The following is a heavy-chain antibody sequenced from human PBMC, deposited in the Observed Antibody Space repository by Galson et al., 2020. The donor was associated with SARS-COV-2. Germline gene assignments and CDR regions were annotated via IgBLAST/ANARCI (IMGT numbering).Heavy chain of an antibody. CDR3: ARESVSDTSGWRWWEY. Sequence: ASVKVSCKASGYSFAAYGISCVRQAPGQGPEWMGISTHRGDTKYEPNFQGRVTMTTDTSTSTAYMELRSLRSDDTATYYCARESVSDTSGWRWWEYWGQGTLVTVSS. D-gene: IGHD3-16*01. V-gene: IGHV1-18*01. J-gene: IGHJ4*02. CDR1: GYSFAAYG. CDR2: ISTHRGDT.